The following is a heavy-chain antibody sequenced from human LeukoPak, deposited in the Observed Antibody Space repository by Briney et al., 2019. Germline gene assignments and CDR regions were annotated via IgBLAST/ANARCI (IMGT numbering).Heavy chain of an antibody. CDR2: ISYDVSNT. J-gene: IGHJ4*02. D-gene: IGHD6-13*01. CDR1: GFTFSSHG. V-gene: IGHV3-30*03. Sequence: GGSLRLSCAASGFTFSSHGMHWVRQAPGKGLEWVAVISYDVSNTYYADSVKGRFTISRDNSKNTLFLQMNSLRAEDTAVYYCARGYLSSTRTDYFDYWGQGTLVTVSS. CDR3: ARGYLSSTRTDYFDY.